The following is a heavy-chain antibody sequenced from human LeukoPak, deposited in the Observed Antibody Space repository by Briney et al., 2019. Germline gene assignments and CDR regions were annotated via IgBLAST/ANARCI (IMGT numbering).Heavy chain of an antibody. D-gene: IGHD5-18*01. Sequence: GGSLRLSCAAYGLTFNTYWMNWVRQAPGKGLEWVANTSPDGNEKYYADFVKGRFSIFRDNANSILYLQMNSLRAEDTAVYYCARDNGYSYGSFDYWGQGTLVTVSS. CDR1: GLTFNTYW. V-gene: IGHV3-7*01. CDR3: ARDNGYSYGSFDY. CDR2: TSPDGNEK. J-gene: IGHJ4*02.